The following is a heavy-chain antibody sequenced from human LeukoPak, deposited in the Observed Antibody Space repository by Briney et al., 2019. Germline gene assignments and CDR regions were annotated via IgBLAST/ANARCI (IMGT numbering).Heavy chain of an antibody. J-gene: IGHJ4*02. D-gene: IGHD6-13*01. CDR1: GFTFSSYS. CDR3: AREVSSSWFDQGALDY. V-gene: IGHV3-48*01. Sequence: PGGSLRLSCAASGFTFSSYSMNWVRQAPGKGLEWVSYISSSSSTIYYADSVKGRFTISRDDAKNSLYLQMNSLRAEDTAVYYCAREVSSSWFDQGALDYWGQGTLVTVSS. CDR2: ISSSSSTI.